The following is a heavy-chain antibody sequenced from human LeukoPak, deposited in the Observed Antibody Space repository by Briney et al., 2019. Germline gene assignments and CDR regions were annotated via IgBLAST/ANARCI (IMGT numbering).Heavy chain of an antibody. CDR3: AKDMGDVVPAAILHDAFDI. Sequence: GGSLRLSCAASGFTFSSYAMSWVRQAPGKGLEWVSAISGSGGSTYYADSVKGRFTISRDNSKNTLYLQMNSLRAEDTAVYYCAKDMGDVVPAAILHDAFDIWGQGTMVTVSS. J-gene: IGHJ3*02. D-gene: IGHD2-2*02. CDR2: ISGSGGST. CDR1: GFTFSSYA. V-gene: IGHV3-23*01.